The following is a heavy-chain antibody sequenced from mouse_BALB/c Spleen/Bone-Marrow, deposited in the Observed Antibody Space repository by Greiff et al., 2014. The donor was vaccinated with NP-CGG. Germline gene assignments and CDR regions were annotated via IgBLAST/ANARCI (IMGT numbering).Heavy chain of an antibody. V-gene: IGHV1-80*01. CDR2: IYPGDGDT. CDR1: GYAFSVYW. J-gene: IGHJ2*01. Sequence: VQLQQSGAELVRPGSSVKISCKASGYAFSVYWMNWVKQRPGQGLEWIGQIYPGDGDTNYNGKFKGRATLTADKSSNTAYMQRSSLTAEDSAFYSCARGGISVDYWGQGTTLTVSS. CDR3: ARGGISVDY.